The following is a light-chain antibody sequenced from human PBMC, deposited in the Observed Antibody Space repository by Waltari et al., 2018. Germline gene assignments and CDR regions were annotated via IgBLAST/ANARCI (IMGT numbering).Light chain of an antibody. CDR2: AGS. V-gene: IGKV1-39*01. CDR1: QTVDKY. CDR3: QQSYSPPPIT. Sequence: DTQMTQSPYSLSASVGDRVTITCRASQTVDKYLNWYQQKPGKAPKLLIYAGSSLQSGVPSRFSGSGFGTYFTLTINSVQPEDFATYYCQQSYSPPPITFGQGTRLEI. J-gene: IGKJ5*01.